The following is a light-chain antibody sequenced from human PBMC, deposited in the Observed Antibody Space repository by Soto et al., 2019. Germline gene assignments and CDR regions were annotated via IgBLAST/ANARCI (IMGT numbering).Light chain of an antibody. CDR2: RNN. J-gene: IGLJ3*02. CDR1: GSNIGSNY. Sequence: VVTQPPSASGTPGQRVTISCSGSGSNIGSNYVYWYQQLPGTAPRLLIYRNNQRPSGVPDRFSGSKSGTSASLAISGLRSEDEADYYCAAWDDSLSGNWVFGGGTKVTVL. CDR3: AAWDDSLSGNWV. V-gene: IGLV1-47*01.